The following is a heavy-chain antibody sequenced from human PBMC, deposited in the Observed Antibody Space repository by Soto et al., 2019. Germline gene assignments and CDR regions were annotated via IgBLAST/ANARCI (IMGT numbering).Heavy chain of an antibody. J-gene: IGHJ4*02. D-gene: IGHD2-2*01. V-gene: IGHV1-2*02. Sequence: QVQLVQSGAEVKKPGASVKVSCKASGYNFPGNYIHWVRQAPGQGLEWMALINPTTGGTRYAQKFQGRVTVTWDTSISTAYMELSRLTSDDTAIYFCARGYCSSSGCSHYFDDWGQGTLVTVSS. CDR3: ARGYCSSSGCSHYFDD. CDR1: GYNFPGNY. CDR2: INPTTGGT.